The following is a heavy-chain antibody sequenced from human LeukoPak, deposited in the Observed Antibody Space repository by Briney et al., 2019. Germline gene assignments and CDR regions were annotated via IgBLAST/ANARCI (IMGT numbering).Heavy chain of an antibody. D-gene: IGHD6-13*01. CDR2: ISAYNGNT. CDR1: GYTFTSYG. Sequence: GASVKVSCKASGYTFTSYGISWVRQAPGQGLEWMGWISAYNGNTNYAQKLQGRVTMTTDTSTSTAYMELRSLRSDDTAVYYCARDLVTGDSSWWSFDYWGQGTLVTVSS. V-gene: IGHV1-18*01. J-gene: IGHJ4*02. CDR3: ARDLVTGDSSWWSFDY.